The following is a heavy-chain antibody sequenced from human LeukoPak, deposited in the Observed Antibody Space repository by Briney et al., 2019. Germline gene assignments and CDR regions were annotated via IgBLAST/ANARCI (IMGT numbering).Heavy chain of an antibody. V-gene: IGHV1-8*01. CDR2: MNPNSANT. Sequence: GASVTVSCTASGYTFTSYDINWVRQATGQGLEWMGWMNPNSANTGYAQKFQGRVTMTRNTSISTAYMELSSLRSEDTAVYYCARGPPESSNSDYWGQGTLVTVSS. D-gene: IGHD6-13*01. CDR1: GYTFTSYD. J-gene: IGHJ4*02. CDR3: ARGPPESSNSDY.